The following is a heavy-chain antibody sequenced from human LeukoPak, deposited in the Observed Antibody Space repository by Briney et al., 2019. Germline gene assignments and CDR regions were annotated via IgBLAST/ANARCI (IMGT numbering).Heavy chain of an antibody. J-gene: IGHJ4*02. D-gene: IGHD5-18*01. V-gene: IGHV1-8*01. CDR1: GYTFTSYD. CDR2: MNPNSGNT. CDR3: AREQGYSYGLGY. Sequence: ASVKVSCKASGYTFTSYDINWVRQATGQGLEWMGWMNPNSGNTGYAQKFQGRVTMTRNTSINTAYMELSSLRSEDTAVYYCAREQGYSYGLGYWGQGTLVTVSS.